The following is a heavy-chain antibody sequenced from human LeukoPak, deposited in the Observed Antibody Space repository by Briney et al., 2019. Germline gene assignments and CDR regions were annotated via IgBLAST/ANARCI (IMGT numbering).Heavy chain of an antibody. Sequence: GGSLRLSCAASGFTFSSYAMHWVRQAPGKGLEWVAVISYDGSNKYYADSVKGRFTISRDNAKNTLYLQMNSLRAEDTAVYYCARISGSLDYYYYYYMDVWGKGTTVTISS. CDR3: ARISGSLDYYYYYYMDV. D-gene: IGHD3-22*01. CDR1: GFTFSSYA. CDR2: ISYDGSNK. J-gene: IGHJ6*03. V-gene: IGHV3-30*04.